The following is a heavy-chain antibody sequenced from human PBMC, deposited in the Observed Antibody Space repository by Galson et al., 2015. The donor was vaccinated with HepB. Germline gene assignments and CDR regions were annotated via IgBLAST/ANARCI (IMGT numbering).Heavy chain of an antibody. J-gene: IGHJ5*01. Sequence: SLRLSCAASGFTFSAYDMHWVRQAPGKGLEWVSSITTSGSYIYYADSMRGRFTISRDNAKNSLFLQMDSLRAEDTAVYYCAKAGWSGAGCHHRDRWLGSWGQGTLGT. D-gene: IGHD3-3*01. CDR1: GFTFSAYD. CDR2: ITTSGSYI. CDR3: AKAGWSGAGCHHRDRWLGS. V-gene: IGHV3-21*06.